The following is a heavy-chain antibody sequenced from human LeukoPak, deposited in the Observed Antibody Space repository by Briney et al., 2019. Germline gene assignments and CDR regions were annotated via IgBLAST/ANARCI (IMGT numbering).Heavy chain of an antibody. CDR3: ARSSGSYSWDYFDY. CDR1: GYTFTGYY. V-gene: IGHV1-2*02. D-gene: IGHD1-26*01. Sequence: ASVKASCKASGYTFTGYYMHWVRQAPGQGLEWMGWINPNSGGTDYAQKFQGRVTMTRDTSISTAYMELSRLRSDDTAVYYCARSSGSYSWDYFDYWGQGTQVTVSS. J-gene: IGHJ4*02. CDR2: INPNSGGT.